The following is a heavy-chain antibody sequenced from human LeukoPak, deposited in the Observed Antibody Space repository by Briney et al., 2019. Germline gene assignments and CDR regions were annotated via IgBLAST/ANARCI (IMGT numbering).Heavy chain of an antibody. D-gene: IGHD3-3*01. V-gene: IGHV1-18*01. CDR1: GYTFTSYG. CDR2: ISAYNGNT. CDR3: ARASRQIYDFWSGYHDAFDI. Sequence: ASVKVSCKASGYTFTSYGISWVRQAPGQGLEWMGWISAYNGNTNYAQKLQGRVTMTTDISTSTAYMELRSLRSDDTAVYYCARASRQIYDFWSGYHDAFDIWGQGTMVTVSS. J-gene: IGHJ3*02.